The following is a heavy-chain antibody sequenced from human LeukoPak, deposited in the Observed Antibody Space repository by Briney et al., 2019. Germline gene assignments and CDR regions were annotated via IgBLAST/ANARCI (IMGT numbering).Heavy chain of an antibody. CDR1: GYALTELS. Sequence: ASVKVSCKVSGYALTELSMHWVRQAPGKGLEWMGGFDPEDGETIHAQKFQGRVTMTEDTSTDTAYMELSSLRSEDTAVYYCATDPQWLPDYWGQGTLVTVSS. D-gene: IGHD6-19*01. J-gene: IGHJ4*02. V-gene: IGHV1-24*01. CDR2: FDPEDGET. CDR3: ATDPQWLPDY.